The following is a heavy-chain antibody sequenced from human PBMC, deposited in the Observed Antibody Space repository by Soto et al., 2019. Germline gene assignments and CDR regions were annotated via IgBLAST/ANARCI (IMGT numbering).Heavy chain of an antibody. J-gene: IGHJ4*02. CDR2: IFPGSGGT. V-gene: IGHV1-2*02. D-gene: IGHD6-25*01. Sequence: DSVQVSFTASGYTFPTYFLHWVRQAPGQGLEWLGWIFPGSGGTNYAQKFQGRVTMTRDTSINTAYMELSRLTSDDTGVYYCAREWQRGTDYWGQGALVTVSS. CDR3: AREWQRGTDY. CDR1: GYTFPTYF.